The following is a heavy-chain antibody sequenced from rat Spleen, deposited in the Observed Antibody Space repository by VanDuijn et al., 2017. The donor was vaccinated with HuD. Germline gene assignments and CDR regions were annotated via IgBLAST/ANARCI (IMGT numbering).Heavy chain of an antibody. J-gene: IGHJ2*01. D-gene: IGHD1-11*01. V-gene: IGHV5-31*01. CDR3: TRHAWTTEGLDY. CDR1: GFILNNYW. Sequence: EVQLVESGGGPVQPGGSLRLSCLTSGFILNNYWMTWIRQAPKKGLEWVATIIYDGSSTYYRDSVKGRFTISREDGRSTLYLQMNSLRSEDTATYYCTRHAWTTEGLDYWGQGVMVTVSS. CDR2: IIYDGSST.